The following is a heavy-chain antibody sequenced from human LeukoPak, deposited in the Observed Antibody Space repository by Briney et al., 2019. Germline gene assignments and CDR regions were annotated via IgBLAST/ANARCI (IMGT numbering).Heavy chain of an antibody. CDR2: FDPEDGET. CDR1: GYTLTELS. Sequence: ASVKVSCKVSGYTLTELSMHWVRQAPGKGLEWMGGFDPEDGETIYAQKFQGRVTMTEDTSTDTAYMELSSLRSEDTAVYYCATVSDSSGYYHLEYWGQGTLVTVSS. D-gene: IGHD3-22*01. V-gene: IGHV1-24*01. CDR3: ATVSDSSGYYHLEY. J-gene: IGHJ4*02.